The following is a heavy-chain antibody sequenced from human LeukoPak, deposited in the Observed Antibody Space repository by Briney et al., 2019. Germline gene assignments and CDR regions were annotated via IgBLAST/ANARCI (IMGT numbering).Heavy chain of an antibody. CDR2: IKQDGSEK. CDR3: AQQRGYGSGSLDY. CDR1: GFTFSSYW. V-gene: IGHV3-7*01. D-gene: IGHD3-10*01. Sequence: GGSLRLSCAASGFTFSSYWMNWARQAPGKGLEWVASIKQDGSEKYYVDSVKGRFTISRDNAKNSLYLQMNSLRAEDTAVYYCAQQRGYGSGSLDYWGQGTLVTVSS. J-gene: IGHJ4*02.